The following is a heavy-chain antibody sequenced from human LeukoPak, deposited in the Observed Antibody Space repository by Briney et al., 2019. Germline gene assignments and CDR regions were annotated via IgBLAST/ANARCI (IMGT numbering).Heavy chain of an antibody. D-gene: IGHD5-12*01. CDR1: GGSVNSYY. Sequence: SETLSLTCTVSGGSVNSYYWSWIRQPPGKRLEWIGYIYYSGSTNYNPSLKSRVTISVDTSKNQFSLRLSSVTAADTAVYYCVRLSGVDAFDIWGQGTMVTVSS. CDR2: IYYSGST. J-gene: IGHJ3*02. CDR3: VRLSGVDAFDI. V-gene: IGHV4-59*08.